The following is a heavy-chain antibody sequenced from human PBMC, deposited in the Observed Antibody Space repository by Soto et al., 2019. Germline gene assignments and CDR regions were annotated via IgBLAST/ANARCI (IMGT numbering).Heavy chain of an antibody. Sequence: QVQLVESGGGVVQPGTSLRISCTASVFKFSYYGMHWVRQGPGKGLEWVAVIWYDGGRDYYSDSVESRFTISRDNFKNTVYLEMNSLIVEDTAVYYCARGTSHFYYYMDVWGEGTTVTVSS. CDR3: ARGTSHFYYYMDV. J-gene: IGHJ6*03. CDR2: IWYDGGRD. CDR1: VFKFSYYG. V-gene: IGHV3-33*01. D-gene: IGHD3-16*01.